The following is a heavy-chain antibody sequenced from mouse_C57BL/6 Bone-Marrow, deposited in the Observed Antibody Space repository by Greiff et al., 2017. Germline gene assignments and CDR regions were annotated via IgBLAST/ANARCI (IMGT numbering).Heavy chain of an antibody. J-gene: IGHJ4*01. CDR1: GYTFTNYW. CDR2: MHPNGGSP. Sequence: QVQLQQPGAELVKPGASVTLSCKASGYTFTNYWMHWVKQRPGQGLEWIGLMHPNGGSPDYNEKFKSEATLSVDKSSRTAYMELRSLTSEDSAVYYCARYYDYDDYTMDYWGQGTSDTVPS. D-gene: IGHD2-4*01. CDR3: ARYYDYDDYTMDY. V-gene: IGHV1-64*01.